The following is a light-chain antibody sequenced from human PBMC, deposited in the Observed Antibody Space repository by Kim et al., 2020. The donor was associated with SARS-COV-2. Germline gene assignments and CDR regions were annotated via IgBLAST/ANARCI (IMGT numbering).Light chain of an antibody. Sequence: SSELTQDPAVSVALGQTVRITCQGDSLRSYYASWYQQKPGQAPVLVIYGKNNRPSGIPDRFSGSSSGNTASLTITGAKAEDEADYYCNSRDSSCNHLDWVFGGGTQLTVL. CDR1: SLRSYY. CDR3: NSRDSSCNHLDWV. CDR2: GKN. V-gene: IGLV3-19*01. J-gene: IGLJ3*02.